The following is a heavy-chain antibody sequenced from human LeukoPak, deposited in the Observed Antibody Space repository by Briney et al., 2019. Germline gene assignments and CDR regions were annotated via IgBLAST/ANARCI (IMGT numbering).Heavy chain of an antibody. CDR2: ISGSGGST. V-gene: IGHV3-23*01. D-gene: IGHD3-3*01. CDR1: GFTFSSYA. J-gene: IGHJ3*02. CDR3: LGGEWFGTFDI. Sequence: GGSLRLSCAAPGFTFSSYAMSWVRQAPGKGLEWVSAISGSGGSTYYADSVKGRFTISRDNSKNTLYLQMNSLRAEDTAVYYCLGGEWFGTFDIWGQGTMVTVSS.